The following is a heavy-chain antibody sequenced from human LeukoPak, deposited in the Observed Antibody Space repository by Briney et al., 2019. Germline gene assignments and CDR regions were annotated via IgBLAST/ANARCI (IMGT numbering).Heavy chain of an antibody. V-gene: IGHV4-34*01. CDR3: ARAGSSGWYDYVWGSYRYRILDY. J-gene: IGHJ4*02. Sequence: SETLSLTCAVYGGSFSGYYWSWIRQPPGKGLEWIGEINHSGSTNYNPSLKSRVTISVDTSKNQFSLKLSSVTAADTAVYYCARAGSSGWYDYVWGSYRYRILDYWGQGTLVTVSS. CDR2: INHSGST. D-gene: IGHD3-16*02. CDR1: GGSFSGYY.